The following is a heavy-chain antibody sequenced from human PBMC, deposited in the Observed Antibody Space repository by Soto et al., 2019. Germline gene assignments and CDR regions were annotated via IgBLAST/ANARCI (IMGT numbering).Heavy chain of an antibody. V-gene: IGHV3-7*01. D-gene: IGHD3-3*01. CDR3: ASDVLRFLEWPHDAFDI. CDR2: IKQDGSEK. CDR1: GFTFSSYW. J-gene: IGHJ3*02. Sequence: GGSLRLSCAASGFTFSSYWMSWVRQAPGKGLEWVANIKQDGSEKYYVDSVKGRFTISRDNAKNSLYLQMNSLRAEDTAVYYCASDVLRFLEWPHDAFDIWRQGTMVTVSS.